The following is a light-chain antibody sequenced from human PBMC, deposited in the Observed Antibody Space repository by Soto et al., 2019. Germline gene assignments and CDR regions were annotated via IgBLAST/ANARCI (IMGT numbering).Light chain of an antibody. CDR3: QQANTFPIT. Sequence: DIQMTQSPSSVSASVGDRVTITCRASQDISSWLAWYQQKPGKAPNLLIYTASSLQSGVPSRFSGSGSGTDFTLTISSLQPEDFATYYCQQANTFPITFGQVTRLEIK. CDR2: TAS. J-gene: IGKJ5*01. V-gene: IGKV1-12*01. CDR1: QDISSW.